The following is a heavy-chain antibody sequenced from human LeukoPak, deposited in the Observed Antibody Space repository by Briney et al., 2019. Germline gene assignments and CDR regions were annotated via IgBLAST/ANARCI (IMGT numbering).Heavy chain of an antibody. J-gene: IGHJ6*03. CDR1: GYTFTSYD. CDR3: ARAQRKGYCSSTSCSQNPGYYYYYMDV. V-gene: IGHV1-8*03. CDR2: MNPNSGNT. Sequence: GASVKVSCKASGYTFTSYDINWVRQATGQGLEWMGWMNPNSGNTGYAQKFQGRVTITRNTSMSTAYMELSSLRSEDTAVYYCARAQRKGYCSSTSCSQNPGYYYYYMDVWGKGTTVTVSS. D-gene: IGHD2-2*01.